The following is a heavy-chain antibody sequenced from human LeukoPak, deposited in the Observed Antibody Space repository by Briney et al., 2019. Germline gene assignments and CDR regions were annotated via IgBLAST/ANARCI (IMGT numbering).Heavy chain of an antibody. Sequence: GGSLRLSCAASGFTFSSYWLSWVRQAPGKGLEWVANINQDGSATNYGDSVKGRFTISRDNAKNSMYLQMSSLRAEDTAVYYCARSFTMLPEDFWGQGTLVTVSS. J-gene: IGHJ4*02. CDR1: GFTFSSYW. D-gene: IGHD3-10*01. V-gene: IGHV3-7*04. CDR3: ARSFTMLPEDF. CDR2: INQDGSAT.